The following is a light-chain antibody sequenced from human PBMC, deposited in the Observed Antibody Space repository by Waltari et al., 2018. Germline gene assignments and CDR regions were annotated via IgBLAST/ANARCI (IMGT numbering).Light chain of an antibody. CDR1: QSISVW. J-gene: IGKJ4*01. V-gene: IGKV1-5*03. Sequence: DIQMTQSPSTLSASVGDRVNITCRASQSISVWLALYQQKPGRAPTLLLYKASTLESGVPSRFSGSGSDREFTLTISSLQPDDSATYYCHQYNNYPLTFGGGTKVEV. CDR3: HQYNNYPLT. CDR2: KAS.